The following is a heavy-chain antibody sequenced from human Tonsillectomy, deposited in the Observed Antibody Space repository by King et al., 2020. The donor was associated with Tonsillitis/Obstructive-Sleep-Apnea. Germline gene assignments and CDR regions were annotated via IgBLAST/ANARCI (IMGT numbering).Heavy chain of an antibody. CDR1: GGTFSSYV. CDR3: ARVAVEMATIAHFDY. CDR2: FIHILGIA. V-gene: IGHV1-69*10. D-gene: IGHD5-24*01. J-gene: IGHJ4*02. Sequence: VQLVQSGAEIKTPGSSVKVSCKASGGTFSSYVITWVRQAPGQGLEWMGGFIHILGIANYAQKFQGRVTITADKANSTAYMELSSRRSEDTAVYYCARVAVEMATIAHFDYWGQGTLVTVSS.